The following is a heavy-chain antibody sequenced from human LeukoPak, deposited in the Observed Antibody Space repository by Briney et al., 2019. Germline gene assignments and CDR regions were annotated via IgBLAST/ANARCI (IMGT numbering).Heavy chain of an antibody. V-gene: IGHV3-9*01. CDR3: ARDPLPGVVSHDAFDI. CDR1: GFTFDDYA. J-gene: IGHJ3*02. Sequence: GRSLRLSCAASGFTFDDYAMHRVRQAPGKGLEWVSGISWNSGSIGYADSVKGRFTISRDNAKNSLYLQMNSLRAEDTAVYYCARDPLPGVVSHDAFDIWGQGTMVTVSS. CDR2: ISWNSGSI. D-gene: IGHD3-3*01.